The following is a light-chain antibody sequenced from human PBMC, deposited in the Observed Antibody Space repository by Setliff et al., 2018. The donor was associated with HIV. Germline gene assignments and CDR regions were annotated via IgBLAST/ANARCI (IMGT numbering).Light chain of an antibody. CDR2: EVS. Sequence: QSALPQPPSVSGSPGQSVTISCTGSTSDIGHYNRVSWYQQPPGAAPKLMIYEVSHRPSGVPDRFSGPKSGNTASLTISGLQPEDEADYYCSSYTTSITFVFGTGTRSPS. V-gene: IGLV2-18*02. CDR1: TSDIGHYNR. CDR3: SSYTTSITFV. J-gene: IGLJ1*01.